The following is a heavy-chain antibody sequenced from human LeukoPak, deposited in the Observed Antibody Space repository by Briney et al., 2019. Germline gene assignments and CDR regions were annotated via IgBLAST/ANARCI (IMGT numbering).Heavy chain of an antibody. J-gene: IGHJ4*02. CDR1: GFTFSSYA. CDR3: AKTPQSSVYSSSWYSDY. CDR2: ISGSGGST. V-gene: IGHV3-23*01. D-gene: IGHD6-13*01. Sequence: GGSLRLSCAASGFTFSSYAMSWVRQAPGKGLEWVSAISGSGGSTYYADSVKGRFTISRDNSKNTLYLQMNSLRAEDTAVYYCAKTPQSSVYSSSWYSDYWGQGTLVTVSS.